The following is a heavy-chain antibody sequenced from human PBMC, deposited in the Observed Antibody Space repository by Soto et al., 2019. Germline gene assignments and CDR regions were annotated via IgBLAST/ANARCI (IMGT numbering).Heavy chain of an antibody. CDR1: GGTFSSYA. V-gene: IGHV1-69*13. CDR2: IIPIFGTA. J-gene: IGHJ6*02. Sequence: ASVKVSCKASGGTFSSYAISWVRQAPGQGLEWMGGIIPIFGTANYAQKFQGRVTVTADESASTAYMELSSLRSEDTAVYYCARAVAGAGTRDYYYYGRDVWGQGTTVTV. CDR3: ARAVAGAGTRDYYYYGRDV. D-gene: IGHD6-19*01.